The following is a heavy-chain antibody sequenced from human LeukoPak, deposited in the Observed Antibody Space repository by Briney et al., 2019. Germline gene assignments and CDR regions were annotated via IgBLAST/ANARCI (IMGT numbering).Heavy chain of an antibody. J-gene: IGHJ4*02. CDR1: GFTFSNYA. CDR2: ISGSDYA. Sequence: PGGPLRLSCAASGFTFSNYAMGWVRRAPGKGLEWVSGISGSDYAYYTDSVKGRFTISRDNSKNTLYLQMNTLRAEDTAVYYCAKGVRYLDWWILDYWGQGALVPVSS. D-gene: IGHD3-9*01. V-gene: IGHV3-23*01. CDR3: AKGVRYLDWWILDY.